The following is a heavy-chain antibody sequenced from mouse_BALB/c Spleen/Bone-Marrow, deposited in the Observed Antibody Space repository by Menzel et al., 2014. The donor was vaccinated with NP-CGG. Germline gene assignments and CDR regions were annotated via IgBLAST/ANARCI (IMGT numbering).Heavy chain of an antibody. Sequence: VQLQQSDAELVKPGASVKISCKASGYTFTDYAIYWVKQKPEQGLEWIGYISPGNGDIKYNEKFKGKATLTADKSSSAAYMQLSGLTSEDSAVYICRRSVGNPFGHWGQGTTRTVSS. CDR3: RRSVGNPFGH. CDR1: GYTFTDYA. D-gene: IGHD2-1*01. CDR2: ISPGNGDI. V-gene: IGHV1S53*02. J-gene: IGHJ2*01.